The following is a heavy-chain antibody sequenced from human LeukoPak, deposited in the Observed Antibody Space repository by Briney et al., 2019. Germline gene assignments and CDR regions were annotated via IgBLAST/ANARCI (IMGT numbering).Heavy chain of an antibody. V-gene: IGHV1-18*01. CDR3: ARDNTYCVSGVCYVFNLFDY. CDR1: GYNFANYG. D-gene: IGHD2-8*01. Sequence: GASVKVSCKASGYNFANYGISWVRQAPGQGLEWMASISTRRGITNYAQRFQGRVTMTTDTSTNTAYLELRSLRSDDTAVYYCARDNTYCVSGVCYVFNLFDYWGQGTLVTVSS. J-gene: IGHJ4*02. CDR2: ISTRRGIT.